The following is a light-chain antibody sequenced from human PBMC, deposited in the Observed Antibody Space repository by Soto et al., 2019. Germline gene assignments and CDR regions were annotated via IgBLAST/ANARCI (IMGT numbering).Light chain of an antibody. CDR3: QSYDSSLSGYVV. J-gene: IGLJ2*01. V-gene: IGLV1-40*01. CDR1: SSNIGAGYD. Sequence: QPVLTQPPSVSGAPGQRVTISCTGSSSNIGAGYDVHWYQQLPGTAPKLLIYGNSNRPSGVPDRFSGSKSGTSASLAITGLQAEDVADYYCQSYDSSLSGYVVFGGGTKRTVL. CDR2: GNS.